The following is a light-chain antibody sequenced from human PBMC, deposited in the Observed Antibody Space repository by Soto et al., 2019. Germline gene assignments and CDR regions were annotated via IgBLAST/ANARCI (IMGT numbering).Light chain of an antibody. CDR2: EVD. J-gene: IGLJ2*01. Sequence: SVLTQPPSASGSPGQSVTISCSGTSSDIGAYKYVSWYQQHPGKAPKLIIYEVDKRPSGVPDRFSGSKSGNTASLTVSGLQGEDDADYYCSSYGGINNLVFGGGTKLTVL. V-gene: IGLV2-8*01. CDR3: SSYGGINNLV. CDR1: SSDIGAYKY.